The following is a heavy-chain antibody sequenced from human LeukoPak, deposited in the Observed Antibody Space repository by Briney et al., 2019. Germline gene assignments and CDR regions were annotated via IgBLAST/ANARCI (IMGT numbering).Heavy chain of an antibody. CDR1: GFTFNNYA. J-gene: IGHJ4*02. CDR2: ISGSDAST. V-gene: IGHV3-23*01. D-gene: IGHD2/OR15-2a*01. Sequence: GASLRLSCAASGFTFNNYAMSWVRQAPGKGLEWVSTISGSDASTYYADSVKGRFTISRDNSKNTLYLQMNSLRAEDTAGYYCAKRPHRYYDFYWWGQGTPVTVSS. CDR3: AKRPHRYYDFYW.